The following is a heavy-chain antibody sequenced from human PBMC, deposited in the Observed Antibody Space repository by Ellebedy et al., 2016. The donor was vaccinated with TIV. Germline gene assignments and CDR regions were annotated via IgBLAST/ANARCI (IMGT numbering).Heavy chain of an antibody. J-gene: IGHJ4*02. Sequence: GESLKISXAASGFTFSSYGMHWVRQAPGKGLEWVAVISYDGSNKYYADSVKGRFTISRDNSKNTLYLQMNSLRAEDTAVYYCANNPRAERYFDWYFWGQGTLVTVSS. CDR1: GFTFSSYG. D-gene: IGHD3-9*01. CDR3: ANNPRAERYFDWYF. CDR2: ISYDGSNK. V-gene: IGHV3-30*18.